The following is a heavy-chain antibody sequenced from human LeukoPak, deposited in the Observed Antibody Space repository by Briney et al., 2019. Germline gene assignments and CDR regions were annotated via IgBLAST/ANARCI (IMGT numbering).Heavy chain of an antibody. J-gene: IGHJ6*03. CDR2: IYYSGST. CDR3: ARNRGYSSSWYIYYYYMDV. CDR1: GGSFSGYY. V-gene: IGHV4-59*01. D-gene: IGHD6-13*01. Sequence: PSETLSLTCAVYGGSFSGYYWSWIRQPPGKGLEWIGYIYYSGSTNYNPSLKSRVTISVDTSKNQFSLKLSSVTAADTAVYYCARNRGYSSSWYIYYYYMDVWGKGTTVTVSS.